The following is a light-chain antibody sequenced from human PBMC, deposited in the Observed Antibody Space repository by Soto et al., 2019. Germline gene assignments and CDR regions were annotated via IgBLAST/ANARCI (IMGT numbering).Light chain of an antibody. J-gene: IGKJ4*01. Sequence: IVLTQSPATLSLSPGERATLSCRASQTVVRYLSWYXXKPVQAPRLLIYDAXNRAPGIPARFSGSGSGTDFSLTISSLEPEDFAVYYCLQRGDWPPSFGGGTKVDIK. CDR2: DAX. CDR1: QTVVRY. V-gene: IGKV3-11*01. CDR3: LQRGDWPPS.